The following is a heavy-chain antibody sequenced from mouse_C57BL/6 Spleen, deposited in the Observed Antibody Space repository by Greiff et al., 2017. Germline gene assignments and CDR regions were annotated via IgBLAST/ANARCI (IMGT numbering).Heavy chain of an antibody. D-gene: IGHD2-3*01. Sequence: VQLQQSGAELVKPGASVKMSCKASGYTFTSYWITWVKQRPGQGLEWIGDIYPGSGSTNYNEKFKSKATLTVDTSSSTAYMQLSSLTSEDSAVYYCARKGMVTTPYYYAMDYWGQGTSVTVSS. V-gene: IGHV1-55*01. CDR1: GYTFTSYW. CDR2: IYPGSGST. CDR3: ARKGMVTTPYYYAMDY. J-gene: IGHJ4*01.